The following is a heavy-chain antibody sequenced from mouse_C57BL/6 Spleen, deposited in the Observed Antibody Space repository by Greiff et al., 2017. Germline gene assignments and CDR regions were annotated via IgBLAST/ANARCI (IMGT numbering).Heavy chain of an antibody. CDR3: ARKRVVATDYFDY. D-gene: IGHD1-1*01. CDR1: GYAFSSYW. J-gene: IGHJ2*01. V-gene: IGHV1-80*01. Sequence: LQESGAELVKPGASVKISCKASGYAFSSYWMNWVKQRPGKGLEWIGQIYPGDGDTNYNGKFKGKATLTADKSSSTAYMQLSSLTSEDSAVYFCARKRVVATDYFDYWGQGTTLTVSS. CDR2: IYPGDGDT.